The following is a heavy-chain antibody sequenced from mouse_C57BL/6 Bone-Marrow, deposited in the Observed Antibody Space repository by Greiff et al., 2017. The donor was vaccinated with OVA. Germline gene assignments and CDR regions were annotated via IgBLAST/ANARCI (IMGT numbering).Heavy chain of an antibody. CDR3: AREGIYDVYYRYFDV. Sequence: QVQLQQSGPELVKPGASVKISCKASGYAFSSSWMNWVKQRPGKGLEWIGRIYPGDGDTNYNGKFKGKATLTADKSSSTAYMQLSSLTSEDSAVYFCAREGIYDVYYRYFDVWGTGTTVTVSS. V-gene: IGHV1-82*01. CDR2: IYPGDGDT. J-gene: IGHJ1*03. D-gene: IGHD2-3*01. CDR1: GYAFSSSW.